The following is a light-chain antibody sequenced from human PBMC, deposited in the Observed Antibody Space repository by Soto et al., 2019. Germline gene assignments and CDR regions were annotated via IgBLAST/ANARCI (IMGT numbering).Light chain of an antibody. Sequence: QSALTQPASVSGSPGQSITISCTGTSSDVGSYNLVSWYQQHPGKAPKLMIYEVSKRPSGVSNRFSGSKSGNTASLTISGLHADDEADYYGCSYAGSSTPLIFGTGTKLTVL. CDR2: EVS. CDR3: CSYAGSSTPLI. CDR1: SSDVGSYNL. V-gene: IGLV2-23*02. J-gene: IGLJ1*01.